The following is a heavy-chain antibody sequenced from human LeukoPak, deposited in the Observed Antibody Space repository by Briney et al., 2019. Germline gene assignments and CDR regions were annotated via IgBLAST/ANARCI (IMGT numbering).Heavy chain of an antibody. CDR3: ARDQEGFDY. CDR1: GYIFINNY. Sequence: ASVKVSCKASGYIFINNYIQWVRQAPGQGLEWVGMIYPRDGSTSYAQNFQGRVTVTRDTSTCTVHMELSGLTSEDTAVYYCARDQEGFDYWGQGTLVTVSS. CDR2: IYPRDGST. V-gene: IGHV1-46*01. J-gene: IGHJ4*02.